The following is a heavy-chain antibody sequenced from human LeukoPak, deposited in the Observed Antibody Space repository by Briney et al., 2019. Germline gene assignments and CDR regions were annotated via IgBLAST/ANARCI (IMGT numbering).Heavy chain of an antibody. CDR3: AKGALYYYDSSGYYPVGYFDY. D-gene: IGHD3-22*01. V-gene: IGHV3-23*01. CDR1: GFTFSSYA. CDR2: ISGSGGST. Sequence: GGSLRLSCAASGFTFSSYAMSWVRQAPGKGLEWVSAISGSGGSTYYADSVKGRFTISRDNSKKTLYLQMNSLRAEDTAVYYCAKGALYYYDSSGYYPVGYFDYWGQGTLVTVSS. J-gene: IGHJ4*02.